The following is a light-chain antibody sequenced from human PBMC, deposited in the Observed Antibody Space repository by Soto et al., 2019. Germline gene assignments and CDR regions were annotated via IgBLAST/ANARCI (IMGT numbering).Light chain of an antibody. J-gene: IGKJ2*01. Sequence: EIVLTQSPGTLSLSPGERATLSCRASQSVSSSSLAWYQQKPGQAPRLLIYGASSRATGIPDRFSSSGSGTDIPLTISRLEPEDFAVYYCQQYSSSPPMYTFGQGTKLEIK. CDR2: GAS. CDR3: QQYSSSPPMYT. CDR1: QSVSSSS. V-gene: IGKV3-20*01.